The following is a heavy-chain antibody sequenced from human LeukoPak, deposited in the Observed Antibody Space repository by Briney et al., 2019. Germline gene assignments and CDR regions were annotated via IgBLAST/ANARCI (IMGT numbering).Heavy chain of an antibody. D-gene: IGHD2-21*02. V-gene: IGHV1-46*01. CDR2: INPSGGST. CDR3: ARDRSIVVVTAPGCN. CDR1: GYTFTSYY. J-gene: IGHJ4*02. Sequence: ASVKVSCKASGYTFTSYYMHWVRQAPGRGLEWMGIINPSGGSTSYAQKFQGRVTMTRDTSTSTVYMELSSLRSEDTAVYYCARDRSIVVVTAPGCNCGQGTLVTVSS.